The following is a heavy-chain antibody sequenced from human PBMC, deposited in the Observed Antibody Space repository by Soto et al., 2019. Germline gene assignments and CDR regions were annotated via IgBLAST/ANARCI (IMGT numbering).Heavy chain of an antibody. Sequence: GGSLRLSCAASGFTFSSYGMHWVRQAPGKGLEWVAVIWYDGSNKYYADSVKGRFTISRDNSKNTLYLQMNSLRAEETAVYYCARDRVGEYGDYDFIDYWGQGTLVTVSS. D-gene: IGHD4-17*01. J-gene: IGHJ4*02. CDR3: ARDRVGEYGDYDFIDY. CDR2: IWYDGSNK. V-gene: IGHV3-33*01. CDR1: GFTFSSYG.